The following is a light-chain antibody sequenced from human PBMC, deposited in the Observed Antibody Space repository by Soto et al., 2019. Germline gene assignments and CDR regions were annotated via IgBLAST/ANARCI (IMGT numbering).Light chain of an antibody. CDR2: KAS. Sequence: DILLTQSSSSLSGYIGYRCPITFRASQTISSWWAWYQQKPGTAPKLLIYKASTLQSGVASRFSGSGSGTEFTLTISSLQPDDFVAYYRQHYTSYSEAFGQGTKVDI. CDR1: QTISSW. CDR3: QHYTSYSEA. V-gene: IGKV1-5*03. J-gene: IGKJ1*01.